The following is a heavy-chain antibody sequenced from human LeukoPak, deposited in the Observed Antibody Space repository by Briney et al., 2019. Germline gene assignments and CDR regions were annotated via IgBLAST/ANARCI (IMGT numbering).Heavy chain of an antibody. Sequence: PGGSLRLSCAASGFTFSSYSMNWVRQAPGKGLEWVSSISSSSSYIYYADSVKGRFTISRDNAKNSLYLQMNSLRAEDTAVYHCASSGSNPYFDYWGQGTLVTVSS. CDR1: GFTFSSYS. CDR2: ISSSSSYI. V-gene: IGHV3-21*01. J-gene: IGHJ4*02. CDR3: ASSGSNPYFDY. D-gene: IGHD4-23*01.